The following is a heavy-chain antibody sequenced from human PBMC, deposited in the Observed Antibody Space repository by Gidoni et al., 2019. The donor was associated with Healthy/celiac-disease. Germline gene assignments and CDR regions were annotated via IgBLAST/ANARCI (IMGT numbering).Heavy chain of an antibody. D-gene: IGHD3-3*01. J-gene: IGHJ6*02. CDR2: ISSNGGST. CDR3: GGGYDFWSGYFHYYYYYGMDV. CDR1: GFTFRSYA. Sequence: EVQLVESGGGLVQPGGSLRLSCSASGFTFRSYAMHWVRQAPGKGLEYVSAISSNGGSTYYADSVKGRFTISRDNSKNTLYLQMSSLRAEDTAVYYCGGGYDFWSGYFHYYYYYGMDVWGQGTTVTVSS. V-gene: IGHV3-64D*06.